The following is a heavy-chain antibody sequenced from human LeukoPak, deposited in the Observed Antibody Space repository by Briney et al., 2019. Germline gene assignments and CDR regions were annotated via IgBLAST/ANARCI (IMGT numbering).Heavy chain of an antibody. V-gene: IGHV1-2*04. CDR3: ARGSGIAVRGGDDAFDI. Sequence: ASVKVSCKASGYTFTGYYMHWVRQAPGQGLEWMGWINPNSGGTNYAQKFQGWVTMTRDTSISTAYMELSRLRSDDTAVFYCARGSGIAVRGGDDAFDIWGQGTMVTVSS. CDR2: INPNSGGT. CDR1: GYTFTGYY. D-gene: IGHD6-6*01. J-gene: IGHJ3*02.